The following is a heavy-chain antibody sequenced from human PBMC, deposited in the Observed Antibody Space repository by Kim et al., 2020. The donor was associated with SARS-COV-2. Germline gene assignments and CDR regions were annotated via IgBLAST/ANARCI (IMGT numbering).Heavy chain of an antibody. J-gene: IGHJ4*02. CDR1: GGSISSGSYY. Sequence: SETLSLTCTVSGGSISSGSYYWSWIRQPAGKGLEWIGRIYTSGSTNYNPSLKSRVTISVDTSKNQFSLKLSSVTAADTAVYYCARGGAGPYFDYWGQGTLVTVSS. D-gene: IGHD3-16*01. V-gene: IGHV4-61*02. CDR2: IYTSGST. CDR3: ARGGAGPYFDY.